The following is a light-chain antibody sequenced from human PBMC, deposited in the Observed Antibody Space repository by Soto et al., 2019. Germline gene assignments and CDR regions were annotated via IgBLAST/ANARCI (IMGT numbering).Light chain of an antibody. CDR2: NNN. CDR1: SSNIGSNT. J-gene: IGLJ1*01. Sequence: QSVLTQPPSASGTPGQRVTISCSGSSSNIGSNTVNWYQQLPGTAPKLLIYNNNQRPSGVPDRFSGSKSGTSASLAISGLQSEEEAEYYGAAWDDSLNGLVCGTGTKLTVL. V-gene: IGLV1-44*01. CDR3: AAWDDSLNGLV.